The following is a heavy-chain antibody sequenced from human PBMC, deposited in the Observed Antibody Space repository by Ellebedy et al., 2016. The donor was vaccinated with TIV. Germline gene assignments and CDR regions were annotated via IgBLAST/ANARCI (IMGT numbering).Heavy chain of an antibody. CDR1: GGSISGYY. D-gene: IGHD1-1*01. CDR2: IYYSGIT. J-gene: IGHJ4*02. Sequence: MPSETLSLTCTVSGGSISGYYWSWIRQPPGKGLEWIGYIYYSGITDYNPSLRSRVIISVDTSKNQLSLKLRSVTAADAAMYYCAGWNEGFDYWGQGTLVTVSS. V-gene: IGHV4-59*08. CDR3: AGWNEGFDY.